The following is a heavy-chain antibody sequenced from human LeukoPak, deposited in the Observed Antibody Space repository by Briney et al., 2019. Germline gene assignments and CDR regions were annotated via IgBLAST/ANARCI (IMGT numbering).Heavy chain of an antibody. CDR3: YSXGVRXLWTFDY. Sequence: GGSLRLSCAASGFTVSSNYMSWVRQAPGKGLEWVSVIYSGGSTYYADSVKGRFTISRDNSKNTLYLQMNSLRAEDTAVYYCYSXGVRXLWTFDYWGQGTLVTVSS. J-gene: IGHJ4*02. D-gene: IGHD6-19*01. CDR1: GFTVSSNY. V-gene: IGHV3-66*01. CDR2: IYSGGST.